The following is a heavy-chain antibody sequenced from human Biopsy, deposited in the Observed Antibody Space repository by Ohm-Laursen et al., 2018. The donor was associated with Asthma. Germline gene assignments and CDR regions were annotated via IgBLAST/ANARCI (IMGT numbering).Heavy chain of an antibody. Sequence: SVKVSCKISGYSLTDLSMHWVRQAPGQGLEWVGGHDHEEGGTVNARRFQGRVTMTEDTSTDTAYMELSSLSSDDTAVYYCASDFPKDYVRYNFQFWGQGTLVTVSS. D-gene: IGHD4-17*01. J-gene: IGHJ4*02. V-gene: IGHV1-24*01. CDR1: GYSLTDLS. CDR3: ASDFPKDYVRYNFQF. CDR2: HDHEEGGT.